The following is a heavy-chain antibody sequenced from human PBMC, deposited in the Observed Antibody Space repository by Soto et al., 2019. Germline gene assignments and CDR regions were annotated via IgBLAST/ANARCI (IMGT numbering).Heavy chain of an antibody. CDR3: TTGPHLRPLAAFDI. CDR2: IKSKSDGETI. CDR1: GFTFTNAW. J-gene: IGHJ3*02. Sequence: GSLRLSCAATGFTFTNAWMTWVRQGPGKGLEWVGRIKSKSDGETIDYAAPVKGRFTISRDDSKNTLYLQMNSLKTEDTAVYYSTTGPHLRPLAAFDIWGQGTVVTVSS. V-gene: IGHV3-15*01.